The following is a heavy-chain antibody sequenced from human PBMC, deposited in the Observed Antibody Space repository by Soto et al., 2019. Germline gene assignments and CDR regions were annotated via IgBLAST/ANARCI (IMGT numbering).Heavy chain of an antibody. V-gene: IGHV5-51*01. CDR1: EYTFTNYW. CDR3: GGGDYWGVFGRPSSGGTGFAP. CDR2: IYPPDSTT. D-gene: IGHD3-16*01. Sequence: PGESLKISCKGSEYTFTNYWIDWVRQMPGKGLEWMGSIYPPDSTTKYSPSFQGQVTISVDKSISTAFMQWSSLKTSDTAMYYCGGGDYWGVFGRPSSGGTGFAPGGEGTGVP. J-gene: IGHJ5*02.